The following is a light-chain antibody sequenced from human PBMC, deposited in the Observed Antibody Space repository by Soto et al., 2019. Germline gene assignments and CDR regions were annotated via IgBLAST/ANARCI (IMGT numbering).Light chain of an antibody. CDR3: QQRSNWPLT. V-gene: IGKV3-11*01. Sequence: TLSFSPGERATLSFRASQSVSSYLAWYQQKPGQAPRLLIYDASNRATGIPARFSGSGSGTDFTLTISSLEPEDFAVYYCQQRSNWPLTFGGGTKVDIK. CDR2: DAS. CDR1: QSVSSY. J-gene: IGKJ4*01.